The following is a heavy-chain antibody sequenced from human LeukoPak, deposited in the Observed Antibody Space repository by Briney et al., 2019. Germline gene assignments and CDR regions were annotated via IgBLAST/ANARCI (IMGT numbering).Heavy chain of an antibody. D-gene: IGHD6-13*01. CDR3: ARSGIAAAGTPQGIYYYYYMDV. V-gene: IGHV1-2*06. CDR1: GYTFTGYY. Sequence: ASVKVSCKASGYTFTGYYMHWVRQAPGQGLEWMGRINPNSGGTNYAQKFQSRVTMTRDTSISTAYMELSRLRSDDTAVYYCARSGIAAAGTPQGIYYYYYMDVWGKGTTVTVSS. CDR2: INPNSGGT. J-gene: IGHJ6*03.